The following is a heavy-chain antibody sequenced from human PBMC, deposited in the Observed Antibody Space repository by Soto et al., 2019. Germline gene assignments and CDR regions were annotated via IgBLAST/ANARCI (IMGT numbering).Heavy chain of an antibody. CDR2: IYYSGST. CDR1: GGSISSYY. D-gene: IGHD6-6*01. J-gene: IGHJ6*03. CDR3: ARRIAARPYYYYMDV. Sequence: PSETLSLTCTVSGGSISSYYWSWIRQPPGKGLEWIGYIYYSGSTNYNPSLKSRVTISVDTSKNQFSLKLSSVTAADTAVYYCARRIAARPYYYYMDVWGKGTTVTVSS. V-gene: IGHV4-59*01.